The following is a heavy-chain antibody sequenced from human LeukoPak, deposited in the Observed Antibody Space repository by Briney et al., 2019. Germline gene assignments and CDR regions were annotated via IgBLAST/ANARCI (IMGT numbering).Heavy chain of an antibody. CDR2: ISYDGSNK. J-gene: IGHJ4*02. V-gene: IGHV3-30*18. CDR1: GFTFGSYG. CDR3: AKVASGGSCYDY. D-gene: IGHD2-15*01. Sequence: GGSLRLSCAASGFTFGSYGMHWVRQAPGKGLEWVAVISYDGSNKYYADSVKGRFTISRDNSKNTLYLQMNSLRAEDTAVYYCAKVASGGSCYDYWGQGTLVTVSS.